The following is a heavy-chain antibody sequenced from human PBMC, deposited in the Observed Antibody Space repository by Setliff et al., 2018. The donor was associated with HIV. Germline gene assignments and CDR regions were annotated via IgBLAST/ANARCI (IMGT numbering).Heavy chain of an antibody. D-gene: IGHD5-18*01. CDR2: IYYTGST. CDR3: ARTRYSYSYFYYMDV. V-gene: IGHV4-31*03. J-gene: IGHJ6*03. Sequence: LSLTCTVSGGSISSVGYYWSWIRQHPGKGLEWIGYIYYTGSTHDNPSLKSRVTISVDTSKNQLSLKLRSVTAADTAVYYCARTRYSYSYFYYMDVWGKGTTVTVSS. CDR1: GGSISSVGYY.